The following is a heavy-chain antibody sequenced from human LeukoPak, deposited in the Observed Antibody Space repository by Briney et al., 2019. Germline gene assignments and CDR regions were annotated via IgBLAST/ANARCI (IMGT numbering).Heavy chain of an antibody. CDR1: GFTFSSYS. Sequence: GGSLRLSCAASGFTFSSYSMNWVRQAPGKGLEWVSSISSSSSYIYCADSVKGRFTISRDNAKNSLYLQMNSLRAEDTAVYYCARDPDTAMEYYFYYWGQGTLVTVSS. CDR2: ISSSSSYI. J-gene: IGHJ4*02. CDR3: ARDPDTAMEYYFYY. V-gene: IGHV3-21*01. D-gene: IGHD5-18*01.